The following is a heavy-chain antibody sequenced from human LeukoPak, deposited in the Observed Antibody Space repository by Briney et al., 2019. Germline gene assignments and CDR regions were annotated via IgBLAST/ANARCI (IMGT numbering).Heavy chain of an antibody. Sequence: GGSLRLSCAASGFTFSSYSMNWVRQAPGKGLEWVSSISSSSIYIYYADSVKGRFTISRDNAKNSLYLQMNSLRAEDTAVYYCARGAREAAAETRLDYWGQGTLVPVSS. D-gene: IGHD6-13*01. CDR2: ISSSSIYI. CDR3: ARGAREAAAETRLDY. CDR1: GFTFSSYS. V-gene: IGHV3-21*01. J-gene: IGHJ4*02.